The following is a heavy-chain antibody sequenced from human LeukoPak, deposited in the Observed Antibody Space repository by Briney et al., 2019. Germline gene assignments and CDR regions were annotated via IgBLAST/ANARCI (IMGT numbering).Heavy chain of an antibody. Sequence: GGSLRLSCAASGFTSSDRYMDWVRQAQGKGLEWVGRIRSKPNGYTTEYAASVKGRFTISSDDSKNSLHLQMNSLKTEDAAVYYCARVYGSGRGSLDIWGQGTMVTVSS. CDR1: GFTSSDRY. J-gene: IGHJ3*02. CDR2: IRSKPNGYTT. CDR3: ARVYGSGRGSLDI. D-gene: IGHD3-10*01. V-gene: IGHV3-72*01.